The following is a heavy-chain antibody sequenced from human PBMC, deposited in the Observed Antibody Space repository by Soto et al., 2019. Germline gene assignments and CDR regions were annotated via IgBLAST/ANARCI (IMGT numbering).Heavy chain of an antibody. J-gene: IGHJ4*02. D-gene: IGHD2-15*01. Sequence: SETLSLTCTVSGGSISSSSYYWGWIRQPPGKGLEWIGSIYYSGSTYYNPSLKSRVTISVDTSKNQFSLKLSSVTAADTAVYYCAGTVVVAATFDYWGQGTLVTVSS. CDR1: GGSISSSSYY. CDR3: AGTVVVAATFDY. CDR2: IYYSGST. V-gene: IGHV4-39*01.